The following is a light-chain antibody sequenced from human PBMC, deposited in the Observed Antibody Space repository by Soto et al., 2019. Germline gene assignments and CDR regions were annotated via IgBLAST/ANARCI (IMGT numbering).Light chain of an antibody. CDR3: QQYNKWPLWT. J-gene: IGKJ1*01. Sequence: IVMTQSPATLSVSPGERATLSCRASQSVGCNFASYQQKLGQAPRLLIYGASIRATGIPARFSGSGSGTEVRLTISSPQSEESAVYHCQQYNKWPLWTFGQGTKLQIK. CDR1: QSVGCN. CDR2: GAS. V-gene: IGKV3-15*01.